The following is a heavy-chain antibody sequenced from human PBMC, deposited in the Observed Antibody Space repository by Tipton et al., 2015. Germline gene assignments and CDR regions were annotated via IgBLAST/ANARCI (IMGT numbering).Heavy chain of an antibody. CDR2: ISGIFGTT. Sequence: SLRLSCAASGFSFSNYAMSWVRQAPGKGLEWVSAISGIFGTTYYADSVKGRFTISRDNSKNTLYLQMNSLRAEDTAVYYCAKTGLRPNSCDYWGQGTLVIVSS. D-gene: IGHD4-17*01. V-gene: IGHV3-23*01. J-gene: IGHJ4*02. CDR1: GFSFSNYA. CDR3: AKTGLRPNSCDY.